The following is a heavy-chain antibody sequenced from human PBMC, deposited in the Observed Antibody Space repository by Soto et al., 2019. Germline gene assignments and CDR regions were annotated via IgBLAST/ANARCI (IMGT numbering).Heavy chain of an antibody. CDR1: GYTFTSYG. Sequence: ASVKVSCKASGYTFTSYGISWVRQAPGQGLEWMGWISVNSGTTNYAQNLQGGVTMTTDTSTGTAYMELRSLRSDDTAVYYCARDHYGDFLYSAFDIWGQGTMVTVSS. J-gene: IGHJ3*02. CDR2: ISVNSGTT. D-gene: IGHD4-17*01. CDR3: ARDHYGDFLYSAFDI. V-gene: IGHV1-18*01.